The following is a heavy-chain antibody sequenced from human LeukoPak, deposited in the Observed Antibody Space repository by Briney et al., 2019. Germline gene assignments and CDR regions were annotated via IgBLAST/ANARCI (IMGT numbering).Heavy chain of an antibody. V-gene: IGHV4-39*07. CDR3: ARDLGFSSL. J-gene: IGHJ4*02. CDR1: GGSISSSSYY. D-gene: IGHD6-13*01. Sequence: SETLSLTCTVSGGSISSSSYYWGWIRQPPGKGLEWIGSIYYSGSTYYNPSLKSRVTISVDTSKNQFSLKLSSVTAADTAVYYCARDLGFSSLWGQGTLVTVSS. CDR2: IYYSGST.